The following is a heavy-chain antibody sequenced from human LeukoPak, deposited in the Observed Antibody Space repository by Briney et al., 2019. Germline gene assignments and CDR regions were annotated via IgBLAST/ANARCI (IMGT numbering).Heavy chain of an antibody. D-gene: IGHD2-2*01. V-gene: IGHV4-34*01. J-gene: IGHJ5*02. CDR1: GGSFSGYY. Sequence: SETLSLTCAVYGGSFSGYYWSWIRQPPGKGLEWIGEINHSGSTNYNPSLKSRVTISVDTSKNQFSLKLSSVTAADTAVYYCARADGGYCSSTSCYLDWFDPWGQGTLVTVSS. CDR3: ARADGGYCSSTSCYLDWFDP. CDR2: INHSGST.